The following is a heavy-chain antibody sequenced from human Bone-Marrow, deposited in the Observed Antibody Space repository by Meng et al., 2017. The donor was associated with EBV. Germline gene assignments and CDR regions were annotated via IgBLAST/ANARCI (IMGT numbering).Heavy chain of an antibody. D-gene: IGHD3-9*01. Sequence: EVQLLGPGGGWLQPGGSLSLPWCVVGFTFSSYAMGWVRPAPGKGLEWVSAISGSGGSTYYADSVKGRFTISRDNSKNTLYLQMNSLRAEDTAVYYCAKGPTGYDILTGYSDYWGQGTLVTVSS. V-gene: IGHV3-23*01. J-gene: IGHJ4*02. CDR2: ISGSGGST. CDR3: AKGPTGYDILTGYSDY. CDR1: GFTFSSYA.